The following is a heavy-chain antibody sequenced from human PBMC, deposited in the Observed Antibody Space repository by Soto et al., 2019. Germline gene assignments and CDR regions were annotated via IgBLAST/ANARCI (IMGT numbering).Heavy chain of an antibody. J-gene: IGHJ4*02. Sequence: QVQLVESGGGVVQPGRSLRLSCAASGFTFSTYAMHWVRQAPGKGLEWVTFISSDESRKSYADSVKGRFTISRDNSKNTLCLQMNSLRAEDTAVYYCARDLGGDATGRGDYWGQGTLVTVSS. CDR3: ARDLGGDATGRGDY. CDR2: ISSDESRK. V-gene: IGHV3-30*03. D-gene: IGHD3-16*01. CDR1: GFTFSTYA.